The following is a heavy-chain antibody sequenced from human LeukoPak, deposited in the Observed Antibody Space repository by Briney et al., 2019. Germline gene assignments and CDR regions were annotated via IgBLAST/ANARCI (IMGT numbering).Heavy chain of an antibody. Sequence: PSETLSITCTFAGSSISSYYWSWIRQPPGKRLELTGYIYYSGSTNYNPPLKSRVTISVDTSKNQFSLKLSSVTAADTAVYYCARVRGGQPDCWGQGTLVTVSS. CDR3: ARVRGGQPDC. V-gene: IGHV4-59*01. CDR1: GSSISSYY. D-gene: IGHD3-16*01. J-gene: IGHJ4*02. CDR2: IYYSGST.